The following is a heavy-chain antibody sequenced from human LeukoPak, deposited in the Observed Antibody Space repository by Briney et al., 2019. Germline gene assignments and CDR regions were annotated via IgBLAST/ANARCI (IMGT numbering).Heavy chain of an antibody. CDR2: INHSGST. Sequence: ETLSLTCAVYGGSFSGYYWSWTRQPPGKGLEWIGEINHSGSTNYNPSLKSRVTISVDTSKNQFSLKLSSVTAADTAVYYCARGVVTDYWGQGTLVTVSS. CDR1: GGSFSGYY. D-gene: IGHD4-23*01. CDR3: ARGVVTDY. J-gene: IGHJ4*02. V-gene: IGHV4-34*01.